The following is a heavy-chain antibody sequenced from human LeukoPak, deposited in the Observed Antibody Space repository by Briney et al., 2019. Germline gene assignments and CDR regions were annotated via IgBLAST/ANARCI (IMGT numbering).Heavy chain of an antibody. CDR1: GDSVSSNTAA. J-gene: IGHJ5*02. D-gene: IGHD1-26*01. V-gene: IGHV6-1*01. CDR2: TFYRSKWKN. CDR3: VRDNQYSNSRSDNWFDP. Sequence: SQTLSLTCAISGDSVSSNTAAWNWIRQSPSRGLEWLGRTFYRSKWKNDYAVYVRSRITINPDTSKNQFSLHLNSVTPEDTATYYCVRDNQYSNSRSDNWFDPWGQGTLVTVSS.